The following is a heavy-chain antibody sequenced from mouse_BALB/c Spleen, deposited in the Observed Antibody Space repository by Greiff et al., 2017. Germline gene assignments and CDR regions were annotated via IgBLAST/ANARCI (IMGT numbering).Heavy chain of an antibody. D-gene: IGHD4-1*01. J-gene: IGHJ1*01. Sequence: QVQLQQPGAELVRPGASVKLSCKASGYTFTSYWINWVKQRPGQGLEWIGNIYPSDSYTNYNQKFKDKATLTVDKSSSTAYMQLSSPTSEDSAVYYCTRTGRWYFDVWGAGTTVTVSS. CDR2: IYPSDSYT. V-gene: IGHV1-69*02. CDR3: TRTGRWYFDV. CDR1: GYTFTSYW.